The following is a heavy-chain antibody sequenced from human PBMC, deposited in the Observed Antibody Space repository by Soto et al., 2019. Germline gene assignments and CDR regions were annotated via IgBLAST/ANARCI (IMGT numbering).Heavy chain of an antibody. J-gene: IGHJ4*02. CDR3: ARDRSNYDFWSGYWDY. CDR2: ISYDGSNK. V-gene: IGHV3-30-3*01. Sequence: GGSLRLSCAASGFTFSSYAMHWVRQAPGKGLEWVAVISYDGSNKYYADSVKGRFTISRDNSKNTLYLQMNSLRAEDTAVYYCARDRSNYDFWSGYWDYWGQGTLVTVSS. CDR1: GFTFSSYA. D-gene: IGHD3-3*01.